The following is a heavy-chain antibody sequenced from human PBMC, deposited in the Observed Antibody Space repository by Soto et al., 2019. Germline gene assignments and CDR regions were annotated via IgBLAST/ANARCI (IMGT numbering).Heavy chain of an antibody. V-gene: IGHV3-66*01. D-gene: IGHD1-20*01. CDR3: ARATPGITGTLDYYYYMDV. Sequence: EVQLVESGGGLVQPGGSLRLSCAASGFTVSSNYMSWVRQAPGKGLEWVSVIYSGGSTYYADSVKGRFTISRDNSKNTLYLQMNSLRAEDTAVYYCARATPGITGTLDYYYYMDVWGKGTTVTVSS. CDR2: IYSGGST. CDR1: GFTVSSNY. J-gene: IGHJ6*03.